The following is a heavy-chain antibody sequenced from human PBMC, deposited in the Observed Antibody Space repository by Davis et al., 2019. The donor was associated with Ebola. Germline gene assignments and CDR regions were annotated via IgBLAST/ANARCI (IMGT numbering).Heavy chain of an antibody. J-gene: IGHJ6*02. D-gene: IGHD2-15*01. V-gene: IGHV1-8*03. CDR2: MNPNSGNT. CDR1: GYTFTSYD. Sequence: ASVKVSCKASGYTFTSYDINWVRQATGQGLEWMGWMNPNSGNTGYAQKFQGRVTITRNTSISTAYMELSSLRSEDTAVYYCARSKVDQNYYYYYGMDVWGQGTTVTVSS. CDR3: ARSKVDQNYYYYYGMDV.